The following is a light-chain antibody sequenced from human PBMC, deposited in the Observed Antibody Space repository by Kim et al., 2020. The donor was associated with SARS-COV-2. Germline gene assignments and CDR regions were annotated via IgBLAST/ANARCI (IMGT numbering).Light chain of an antibody. Sequence: ASVGDRVTSTCRASQDISSYLAWYQQDPGKAPKLLIYAASTLQSGVPSRFSGSGSGTEFTLTISSLQPEDFATYYCQQFSTYPLTFGQGTKVDIK. J-gene: IGKJ1*01. CDR1: QDISSY. CDR3: QQFSTYPLT. CDR2: AAS. V-gene: IGKV1-9*01.